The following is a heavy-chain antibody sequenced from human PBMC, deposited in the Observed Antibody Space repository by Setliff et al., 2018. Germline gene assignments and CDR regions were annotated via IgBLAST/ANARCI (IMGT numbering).Heavy chain of an antibody. Sequence: PGGSLRLSCAASGFTFSSYGMHWVRQAPGKGLEWVAVIWYDGSNKYYVDSVKGRFTISRDNSKNTLYLQMNSLRAEDTAVYYCAKDRSSGWPVYYYYYYGMDVWGQGTTVTVSS. CDR2: IWYDGSNK. J-gene: IGHJ6*02. V-gene: IGHV3-33*06. CDR3: AKDRSSGWPVYYYYYYGMDV. CDR1: GFTFSSYG. D-gene: IGHD6-19*01.